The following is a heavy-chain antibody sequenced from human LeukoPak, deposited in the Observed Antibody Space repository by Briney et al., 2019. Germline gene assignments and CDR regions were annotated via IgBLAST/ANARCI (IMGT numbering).Heavy chain of an antibody. V-gene: IGHV4-4*07. CDR1: GGSISTYY. CDR2: IYSSGNT. CDR3: ASGSSGYYPYFDY. J-gene: IGHJ4*02. Sequence: SETLSLTCTVSGGSISTYYWSWIRQPAGKRLEWIGRIYSSGNTNYNPSPKSRVTISVDTSKNQFSLKLSSVTAADTAVYYCASGSSGYYPYFDYWGQGTLVPVSS. D-gene: IGHD3-22*01.